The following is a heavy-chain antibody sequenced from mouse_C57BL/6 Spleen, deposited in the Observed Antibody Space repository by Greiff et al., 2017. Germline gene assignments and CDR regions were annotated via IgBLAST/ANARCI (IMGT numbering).Heavy chain of an antibody. CDR1: GFTFSSYG. CDR2: ISSGGSYT. V-gene: IGHV5-6*01. J-gene: IGHJ1*03. CDR3: ARQGGNWYFDV. Sequence: EVQGVESGGDLVKPGGSLKLSCAASGFTFSSYGMSWVRQTPDKRLAWVATISSGGSYTYYPDSVKGRFTISRDNAKNTLYLQMSSLKSEDTAMYYCARQGGNWYFDVWGTGTTVTVSS.